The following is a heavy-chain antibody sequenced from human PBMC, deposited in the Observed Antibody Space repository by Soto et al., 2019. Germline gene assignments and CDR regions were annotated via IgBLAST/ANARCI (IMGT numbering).Heavy chain of an antibody. CDR2: MSNSGST. J-gene: IGHJ4*02. D-gene: IGHD3-22*01. CDR1: GGSVSSGNYY. CDR3: VREGVDYYDSSGRSS. Sequence: SETLSLTCTVSGGSVSSGNYYWTWIRQPPGKGLEWIGYMSNSGSTNYNPSLKSRVTISVDTSRNQFSLNLSSVTAADTAVYYCVREGVDYYDSSGRSSWGQGTLVTVSS. V-gene: IGHV4-61*01.